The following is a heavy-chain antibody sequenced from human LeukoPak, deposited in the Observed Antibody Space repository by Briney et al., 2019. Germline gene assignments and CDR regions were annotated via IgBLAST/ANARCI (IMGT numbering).Heavy chain of an antibody. J-gene: IGHJ6*03. CDR3: ARISVTPPGANSDYIDV. CDR2: VSSTSTVI. V-gene: IGHV3-48*01. Sequence: GGSLRLSCAASGFTFNSYSMSWVRQAPGKGLDGVSYVSSTSTVIYYGDSVKGRFAVSRDNAKKSLSLQMNSLRAEETAVYYCARISVTPPGANSDYIDVWGKGTTVTVSS. D-gene: IGHD1-26*01. CDR1: GFTFNSYS.